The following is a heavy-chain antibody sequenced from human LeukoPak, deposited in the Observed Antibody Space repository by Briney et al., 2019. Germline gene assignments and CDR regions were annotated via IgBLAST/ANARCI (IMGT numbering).Heavy chain of an antibody. V-gene: IGHV5-51*01. CDR2: IYPGDSDT. D-gene: IGHD7-27*01. J-gene: IGHJ4*02. CDR1: GYSFNTHW. CDR3: ARANWATSALDY. Sequence: GESLKISCKGSGYSFNTHWIAWVRQMPGKGLEWMGIIYPGDSDTTYSPSFQGQVTISADKSISTAFLQWSSLKASDTAMYYCARANWATSALDYWGQGTLVTVSS.